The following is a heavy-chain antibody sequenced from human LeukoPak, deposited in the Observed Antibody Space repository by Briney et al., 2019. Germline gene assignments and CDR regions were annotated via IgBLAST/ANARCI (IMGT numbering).Heavy chain of an antibody. J-gene: IGHJ6*02. CDR3: ARDYSGSYYYYYYGMDV. D-gene: IGHD1-26*01. CDR2: ISYDGSNK. CDR1: GFTFSSYA. V-gene: IGHV3-30-3*01. Sequence: PGGSLRLSCAASGFTFSSYAMHWVRQAPGKGLEWVAVISYDGSNKYYADSVKGRFTISRDNSKNTLYLQMNSLRAEDTAVYYCARDYSGSYYYYYYGMDVWGQGTTVTVSS.